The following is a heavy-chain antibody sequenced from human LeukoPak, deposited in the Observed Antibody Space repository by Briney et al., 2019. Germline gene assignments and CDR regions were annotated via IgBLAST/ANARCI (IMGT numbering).Heavy chain of an antibody. CDR2: INPNSGGT. Sequence: ASVKVSCKASGYTFTGYYMHWVRQAPGQGLEWMGWINPNSGGTNYAQKFQGRVTMTRDTSISTAYMELSRLRSDDTAVYYCARDREGYYDILSGYYGVGAFDIWGQGTMVTVSS. CDR1: GYTFTGYY. CDR3: ARDREGYYDILSGYYGVGAFDI. D-gene: IGHD3-9*01. J-gene: IGHJ3*02. V-gene: IGHV1-2*02.